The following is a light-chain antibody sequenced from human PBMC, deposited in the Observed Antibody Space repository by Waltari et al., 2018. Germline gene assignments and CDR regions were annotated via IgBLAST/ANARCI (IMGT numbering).Light chain of an antibody. V-gene: IGLV2-23*01. CDR1: TSDVGGYNL. J-gene: IGLJ3*02. CDR2: EGS. CDR3: CSYAPSSTVWV. Sequence: QSALTQPASVSGSPGQPITSSCTGTTSDVGGYNLAPWSQQHPGKAPKLMIYEGSKRPSGVSNRFSGSKSGNTASLTISGLQADDEADYYCCSYAPSSTVWVFGGGTKLTVL.